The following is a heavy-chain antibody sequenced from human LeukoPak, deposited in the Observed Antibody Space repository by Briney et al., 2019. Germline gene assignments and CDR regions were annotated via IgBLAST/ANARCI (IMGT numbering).Heavy chain of an antibody. Sequence: SETLSLTCAVYGGSFSGYYWSWIRQPPGKGLEWIGEINHSGSTNYNPSLKSRVTISVDTSKNQFSLKLSSVTAADTAVYYCARGHPRYGSGSYGFDYWGQGTLVTVSS. CDR3: ARGHPRYGSGSYGFDY. CDR1: GGSFSGYY. V-gene: IGHV4-34*01. J-gene: IGHJ4*01. CDR2: INHSGST. D-gene: IGHD3-10*01.